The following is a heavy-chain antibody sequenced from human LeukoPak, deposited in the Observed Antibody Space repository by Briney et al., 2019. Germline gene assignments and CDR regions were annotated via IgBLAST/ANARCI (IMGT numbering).Heavy chain of an antibody. V-gene: IGHV3-66*01. CDR2: IYSGGST. J-gene: IGHJ6*02. CDR3: ARNLPTDGMDV. CDR1: GFTFSSYW. Sequence: GGSLRLSCAASGFTFSSYWMTWVRQAPGKGLEWVSVIYSGGSTYYADSVKGRFTISRDNSKNTLYLRMNSLRAEDTAVYYCARNLPTDGMDVWGQGTTVTVSS.